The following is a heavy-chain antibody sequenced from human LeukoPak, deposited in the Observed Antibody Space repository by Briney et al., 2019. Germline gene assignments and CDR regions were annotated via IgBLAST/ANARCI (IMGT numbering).Heavy chain of an antibody. CDR3: ASAPAGDYYYYYMDV. CDR1: GFTFSSYG. Sequence: GGSLRLSCAASGFTFSSYGMHWVRQAPGKGLEWVAFIRYDGSNKYYADSVKGRFTISRDNSKNTLYLQMNSLRAEDTAVYYCASAPAGDYYYYYMDVWGKGTTVTVSS. J-gene: IGHJ6*03. V-gene: IGHV3-30*02. D-gene: IGHD6-13*01. CDR2: IRYDGSNK.